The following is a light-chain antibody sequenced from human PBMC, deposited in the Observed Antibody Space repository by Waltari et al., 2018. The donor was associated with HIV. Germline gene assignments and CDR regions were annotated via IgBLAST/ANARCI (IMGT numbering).Light chain of an antibody. J-gene: IGLJ1*01. V-gene: IGLV1-40*01. Sequence: QSVLTQPPSVSGAPGQRVTIPCTEISSNIRAGYAVHWYQQLPGTAPNLLFYGNSNRPSGVPDRFSGSKSGTSASLAITGLQAEDEADYYCQSYDSSLSGYVFGTGTKVTVL. CDR1: SSNIRAGYA. CDR3: QSYDSSLSGYV. CDR2: GNS.